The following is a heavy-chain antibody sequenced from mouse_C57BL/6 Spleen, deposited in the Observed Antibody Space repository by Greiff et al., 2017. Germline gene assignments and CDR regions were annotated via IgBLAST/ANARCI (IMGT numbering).Heavy chain of an antibody. Sequence: VQLQQPGAELVRPGSSVKLSCKASGYTFTSYWMHWVKQRPIQGLEWIGNIDPSDSETHYNQKFKDKATLTVDKSSSTAYMQLSSLTSEDSAVYYCARLGTSWYFDVWGTGTTVTVSS. CDR2: IDPSDSET. CDR3: ARLGTSWYFDV. J-gene: IGHJ1*03. D-gene: IGHD3-3*01. CDR1: GYTFTSYW. V-gene: IGHV1-52*01.